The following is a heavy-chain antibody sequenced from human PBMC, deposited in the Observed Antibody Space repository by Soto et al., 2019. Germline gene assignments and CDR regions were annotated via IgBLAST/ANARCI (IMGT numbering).Heavy chain of an antibody. J-gene: IGHJ5*02. Sequence: QVQLVESGGGVVQPGRSLRLSCAASGFTFSSYGMHWVRQAPGKGLEWVAVIWYDGSNKYYADSVKGRFTISRDNSKNTLYLQMNSLRAEDTAVSDCARSSIASPSRWWFDPWGQGTLVTVSS. D-gene: IGHD6-6*01. V-gene: IGHV3-33*01. CDR3: ARSSIASPSRWWFDP. CDR1: GFTFSSYG. CDR2: IWYDGSNK.